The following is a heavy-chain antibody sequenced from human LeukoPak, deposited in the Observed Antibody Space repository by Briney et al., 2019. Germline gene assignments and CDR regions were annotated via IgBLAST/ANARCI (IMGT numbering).Heavy chain of an antibody. CDR1: GYTFTSYG. CDR3: ARGLYYYDSSGYSHWYFDL. Sequence: ASVKVSCKASGYTFTSYGISWVRQAPGQGLEWMGWISAYNGNTNYAQKLQGRVTMTTDTSTSTAYMELRSLRSDDTAVYYCARGLYYYDSSGYSHWYFDLWGRGTLVTVSS. J-gene: IGHJ2*01. V-gene: IGHV1-18*01. CDR2: ISAYNGNT. D-gene: IGHD3-22*01.